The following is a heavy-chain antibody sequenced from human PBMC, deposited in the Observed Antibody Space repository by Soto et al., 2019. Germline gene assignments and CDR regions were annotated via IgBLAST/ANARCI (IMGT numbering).Heavy chain of an antibody. V-gene: IGHV4-61*01. CDR3: ARTLPNRQLFDS. Sequence: SETLSLTCAVSGGSISSGRYSWGWIRQSPDKGLELIGYIYNSGRYNYNPSLESRLTISIDTSKNQFSLRLASVTAADTAVYYCARTLPNRQLFDSWSQGTLVTVSS. J-gene: IGHJ4*02. CDR2: IYNSGRY. D-gene: IGHD1-1*01. CDR1: GGSISSGRYS.